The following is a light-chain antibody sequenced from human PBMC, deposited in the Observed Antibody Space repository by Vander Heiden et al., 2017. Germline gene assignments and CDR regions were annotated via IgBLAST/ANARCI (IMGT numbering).Light chain of an antibody. Sequence: DIQMTQSPSSLSASVGDKITITCQASLDITNYLNWYQQKPGKAPKLLIYDASNLETRVPSRFSGSGSGTHFTFTISSLQPEDFATYYCQQYDYLPHTFGQGTQVEIK. CDR2: DAS. V-gene: IGKV1-33*01. J-gene: IGKJ5*01. CDR1: LDITNY. CDR3: QQYDYLPHT.